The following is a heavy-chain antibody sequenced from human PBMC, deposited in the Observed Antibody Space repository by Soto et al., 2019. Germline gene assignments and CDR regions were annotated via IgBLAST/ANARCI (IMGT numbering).Heavy chain of an antibody. CDR1: GGSVSSGSYY. D-gene: IGHD6-6*01. J-gene: IGHJ6*02. CDR3: ARYSSSFCYYYGMDV. V-gene: IGHV4-61*01. Sequence: SETLSLTCTVSGGSVSSGSYYWSWIRQPPGKGLEWIGYIYYSGSTNYNPSLKSRVTISVDTSKNQFSLKLSSVTAADTAVYYCARYSSSFCYYYGMDVWGQGTTVTVSS. CDR2: IYYSGST.